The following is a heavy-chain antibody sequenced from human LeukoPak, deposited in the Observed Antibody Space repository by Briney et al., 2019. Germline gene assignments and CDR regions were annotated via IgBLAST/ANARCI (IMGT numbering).Heavy chain of an antibody. D-gene: IGHD3-22*01. CDR3: VRETFYSDSSGAMDV. CDR1: GFTVSDNH. V-gene: IGHV3-66*03. Sequence: GGSLRLSCAASGFTVSDNHMNWVRQTPGKGLEWVSAVYISGSTYYADSVKGRFTLYRDNSNNTLSLEMNSLRPEDTAVYYCVRETFYSDSSGAMDVWGKGTTVTVSS. CDR2: VYISGST. J-gene: IGHJ6*03.